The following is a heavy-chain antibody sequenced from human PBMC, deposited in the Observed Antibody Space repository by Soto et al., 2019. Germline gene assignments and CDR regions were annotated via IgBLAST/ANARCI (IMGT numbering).Heavy chain of an antibody. V-gene: IGHV3-74*01. J-gene: IGHJ6*02. CDR3: VRASYAIVSVDYYYGMDV. CDR2: ISNDGSST. Sequence: GGSLRLSCAASGFTLISFFMHWVRQAPGKGLMWVSRISNDGSSTTYADSVKGRFTISRDNARNTLYLQMNSLRDEDTAVYYCVRASYAIVSVDYYYGMDVWGQGTTVTVSS. CDR1: GFTLISFF. D-gene: IGHD2-15*01.